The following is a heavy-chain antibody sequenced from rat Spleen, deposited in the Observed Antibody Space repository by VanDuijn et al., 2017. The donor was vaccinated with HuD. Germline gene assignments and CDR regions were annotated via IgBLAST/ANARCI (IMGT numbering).Heavy chain of an antibody. Sequence: EVQLVESDGGLVQPGRSLKLSCAASGFTFSDYYMAWVRQAPTKGLEWVATINYDGSSTYYRDSLKGRFTISRDNAKTTLYLQMDSLRSEDTATYYCARPNYPGFNYFDYWGQGVMVTVSS. D-gene: IGHD1-4*01. J-gene: IGHJ2*01. CDR3: ARPNYPGFNYFDY. V-gene: IGHV5-29*01. CDR1: GFTFSDYY. CDR2: INYDGSST.